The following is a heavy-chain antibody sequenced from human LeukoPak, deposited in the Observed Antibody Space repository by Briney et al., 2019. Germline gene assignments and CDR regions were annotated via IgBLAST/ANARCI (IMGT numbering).Heavy chain of an antibody. CDR3: AKHSEYSSSSPADY. CDR2: ISGSGGVT. J-gene: IGHJ4*02. CDR1: GFTFSSYA. Sequence: GGSLRLSCAASGFTFSSYAMSWVRQAPGKGLEWVSSISGSGGVTYYADSMKGRFTISRGNSKNTLFLQLNSLGVDDTAVYYCAKHSEYSSSSPADYWGQGTLVIISS. V-gene: IGHV3-23*01. D-gene: IGHD6-6*01.